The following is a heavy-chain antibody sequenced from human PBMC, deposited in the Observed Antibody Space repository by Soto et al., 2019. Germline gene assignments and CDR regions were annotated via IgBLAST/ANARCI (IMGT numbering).Heavy chain of an antibody. V-gene: IGHV3-11*05. CDR1: GFTFSDYY. J-gene: IGHJ4*02. D-gene: IGHD3-10*01. CDR3: AKSLQFGESYFDY. CDR2: ISTGSSYT. Sequence: QVQLVESGGGLVKPGGSLRLSCAASGFTFSDYYMSWIRQAPGKGLEWISYISTGSSYTNYADSVKGRFTISRDNAKDSLYLQMDSLRAEDTAIYYCAKSLQFGESYFDYWGQGTLVTVSS.